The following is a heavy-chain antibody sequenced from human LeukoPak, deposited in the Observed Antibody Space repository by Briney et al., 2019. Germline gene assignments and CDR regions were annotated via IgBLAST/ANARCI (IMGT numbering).Heavy chain of an antibody. Sequence: PGGSLRLSCVGSGFTFNNYAMSWVRQAPGKGLEWVSAISVSGGSTYYADSVKGRFTISRDNSKNTLYLQMDSLRAEDTAVYYCAKRIAVVGPYFDYWGQGTLVTVSS. CDR3: AKRIAVVGPYFDY. CDR1: GFTFNNYA. D-gene: IGHD6-19*01. V-gene: IGHV3-23*01. CDR2: ISVSGGST. J-gene: IGHJ4*02.